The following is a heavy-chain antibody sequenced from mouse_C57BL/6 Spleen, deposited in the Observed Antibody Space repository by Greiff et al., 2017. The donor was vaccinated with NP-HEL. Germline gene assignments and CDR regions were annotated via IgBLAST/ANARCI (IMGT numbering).Heavy chain of an antibody. CDR3: AREGATMVTTWYFDV. D-gene: IGHD2-2*01. V-gene: IGHV1-55*01. CDR1: GYTFTSYW. J-gene: IGHJ1*03. CDR2: IYPGSGST. Sequence: QVQLKQPGAELVKPGASVKMSCKASGYTFTSYWITWVKQRPGQGLEWIGDIYPGSGSTNYNEKFKSKATLTVDTSSSTAYMQLSSLTSEDSAVYYCAREGATMVTTWYFDVWGTGTTVTVSS.